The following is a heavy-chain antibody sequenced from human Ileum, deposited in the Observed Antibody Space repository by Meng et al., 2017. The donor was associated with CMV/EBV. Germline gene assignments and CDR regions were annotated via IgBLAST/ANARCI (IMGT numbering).Heavy chain of an antibody. Sequence: GSLRLSCAASGFTFSTYWMTWVRQAPGKGLEWVANIKQDGSEEYYADAVKSRFTVSRDNAKNTLELQMNSLRAEDTAVYYCARDRWAGYCTGDSCQGVFYGMDVWGQGTTVTVFS. CDR2: IKQDGSEE. CDR3: ARDRWAGYCTGDSCQGVFYGMDV. CDR1: GFTFSTYW. D-gene: IGHD2-8*02. V-gene: IGHV3-7*01. J-gene: IGHJ6*02.